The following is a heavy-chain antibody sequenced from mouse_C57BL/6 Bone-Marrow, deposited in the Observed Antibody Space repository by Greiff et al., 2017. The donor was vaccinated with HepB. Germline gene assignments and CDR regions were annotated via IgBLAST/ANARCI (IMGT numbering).Heavy chain of an antibody. CDR1: GFTFSDFY. Sequence: EVKVVESGGGLVQSGRSLRLSCATSGFTFSDFYMEWVRQAPGKGLEWIAASRNKANDYTTEYSASVKGRFIVSRDTSQSILYLQMNALRAEDTAIYYCARDGQLSTWFAYWGQGTLVTVSA. V-gene: IGHV7-1*01. J-gene: IGHJ3*01. CDR2: SRNKANDYTT. D-gene: IGHD3-2*02. CDR3: ARDGQLSTWFAY.